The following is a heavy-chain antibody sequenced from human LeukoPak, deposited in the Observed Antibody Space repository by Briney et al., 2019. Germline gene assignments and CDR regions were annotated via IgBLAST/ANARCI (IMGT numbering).Heavy chain of an antibody. CDR1: GYTFTSYY. J-gene: IGHJ4*02. Sequence: ASVKVSCKASGYTFTSYYMHWVRQATGQGLEWMGWMNPNSGNTGYAQKFQGRVTITTDESTSTAYMELSSLRSEDTAVYYCARGETEYQYFDYWGQGTLVTVSS. V-gene: IGHV1-8*03. D-gene: IGHD1-14*01. CDR2: MNPNSGNT. CDR3: ARGETEYQYFDY.